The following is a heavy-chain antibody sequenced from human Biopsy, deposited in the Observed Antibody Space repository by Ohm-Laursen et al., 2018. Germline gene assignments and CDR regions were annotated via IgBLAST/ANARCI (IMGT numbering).Heavy chain of an antibody. D-gene: IGHD5-12*01. Sequence: SDTLSLTCAVYGGSFSGSYRTWTRHPPGKGLEWLGEKRHRGNSNHNPSHKIRVTISMDTSKDRFPLKLTSVTAADTAVYYCARWEVGYSANDLRFDYWGQGTLVTVSS. CDR3: ARWEVGYSANDLRFDY. CDR2: KRHRGNS. V-gene: IGHV4-34*01. CDR1: GGSFSGSY. J-gene: IGHJ4*02.